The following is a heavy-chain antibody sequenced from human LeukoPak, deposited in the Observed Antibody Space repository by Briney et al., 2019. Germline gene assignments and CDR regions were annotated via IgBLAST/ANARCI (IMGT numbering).Heavy chain of an antibody. CDR2: ISAVSTYI. Sequence: GGSLRLSCAASGFTFSSYTIYWVRQAPGKGLDWVSSISAVSTYIYYADSVKGRFTISRDNVEKAAYLELSGLTAHDTAIYYCARGGIAGRPVYYYYMDVWGKGTTVTVSS. CDR3: ARGGIAGRPVYYYYMDV. V-gene: IGHV3-21*01. D-gene: IGHD6-6*01. CDR1: GFTFSSYT. J-gene: IGHJ6*03.